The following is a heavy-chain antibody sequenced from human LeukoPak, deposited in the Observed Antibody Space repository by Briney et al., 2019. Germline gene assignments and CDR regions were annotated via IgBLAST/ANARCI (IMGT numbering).Heavy chain of an antibody. V-gene: IGHV3-23*01. CDR2: ISGSGGST. Sequence: SGGSLRLSCAASGFTFSSYAMSWVRQAPGKGLEWVSAISGSGGSTYYADSVKGRFTISRDNSKNTLCLQMNSLRAEDTAVYYCAKCERWLPSDDAFDIWGQGTMVTVSS. J-gene: IGHJ3*02. CDR1: GFTFSSYA. CDR3: AKCERWLPSDDAFDI. D-gene: IGHD3-22*01.